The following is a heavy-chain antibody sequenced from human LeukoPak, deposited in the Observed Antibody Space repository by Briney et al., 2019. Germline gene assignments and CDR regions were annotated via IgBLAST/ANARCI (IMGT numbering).Heavy chain of an antibody. Sequence: ASVKVSCKASGYTFTGYYMHWVRQAPGQGLEWMGWINPNSGGTNYAQKFQGRVTMTRDTSISTAYMELSRLRSDDTAVYYCARGFPDSEASFDYWGQGTLVTVSS. V-gene: IGHV1-2*02. D-gene: IGHD1-14*01. J-gene: IGHJ4*02. CDR3: ARGFPDSEASFDY. CDR1: GYTFTGYY. CDR2: INPNSGGT.